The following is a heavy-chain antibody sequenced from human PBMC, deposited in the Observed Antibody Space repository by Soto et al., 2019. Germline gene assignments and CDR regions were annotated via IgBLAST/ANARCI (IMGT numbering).Heavy chain of an antibody. CDR2: ISSSGSTI. CDR3: AQYYDFWSGSFSRDYYYYMDV. Sequence: GGSLRLSCAASGFTFSDYYMSWIRQAPGKGLEWVSYISSSGSTIYYADSVKGRFTISRDNAKNSLYLQMNSLRAEDTAVYYCAQYYDFWSGSFSRDYYYYMDVWGKGTTVTVSS. J-gene: IGHJ6*03. V-gene: IGHV3-11*01. D-gene: IGHD3-3*01. CDR1: GFTFSDYY.